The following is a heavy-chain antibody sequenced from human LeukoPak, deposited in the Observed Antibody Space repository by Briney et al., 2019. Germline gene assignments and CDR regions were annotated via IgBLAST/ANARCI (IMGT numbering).Heavy chain of an antibody. V-gene: IGHV4-30-2*01. D-gene: IGHD5-24*01. CDR1: GGSMSSGDYS. CDR2: IFPSGST. J-gene: IGHJ5*02. Sequence: SETLSLTCAVSGGSMSSGDYSWSWIRQPPGKGLEWIGYIFPSGSTYYNPSLKSRVDISTDRSQNQLSLRLTSVTAADTAVYYCARVPGWLQFPPWFDPWGQGTLVTVSS. CDR3: ARVPGWLQFPPWFDP.